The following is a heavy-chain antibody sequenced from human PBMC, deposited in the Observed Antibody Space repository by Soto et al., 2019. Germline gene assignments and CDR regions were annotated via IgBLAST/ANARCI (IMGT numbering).Heavy chain of an antibody. J-gene: IGHJ4*02. V-gene: IGHV3-21*01. Sequence: PGGSLRLSFTVSRIPLNNYGVNRVRQAPGKGLEWVSSVSKSDYTYYSDSVKGRFTISRDNAKNSVSLQMNTLRVEDTAVYYCAREDSIIIPAVSDFWGQGTLVTSPQ. CDR1: RIPLNNYG. CDR3: AREDSIIIPAVSDF. CDR2: VSKSDYT. D-gene: IGHD2-2*01.